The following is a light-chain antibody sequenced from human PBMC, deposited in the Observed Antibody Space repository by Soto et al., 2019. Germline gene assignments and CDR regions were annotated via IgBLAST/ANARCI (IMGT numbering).Light chain of an antibody. CDR1: SSDVGGYNY. J-gene: IGLJ1*01. CDR2: DVN. CDR3: SSYTSSSTYV. Sequence: QSVLTQPASVSGSPGQSIAISCTGTSSDVGGYNYVSWYQQHPGKAQKLMVYDVNDRPSGVSDRFSGSKSGNTASLTISGLQSEDEADYYCSSYTSSSTYVFGTGTKVTVL. V-gene: IGLV2-14*01.